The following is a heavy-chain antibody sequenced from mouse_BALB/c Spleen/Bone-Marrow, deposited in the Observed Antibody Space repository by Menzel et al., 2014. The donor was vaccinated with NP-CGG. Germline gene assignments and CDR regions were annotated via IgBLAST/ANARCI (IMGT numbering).Heavy chain of an antibody. CDR1: GYTFTDYE. J-gene: IGHJ2*01. D-gene: IGHD1-1*01. CDR2: IDPETGGT. CDR3: TRGGNCMTTVVVDFDY. V-gene: IGHV1-15*01. Sequence: VQLQQSGAELVRPGASVTLSCKASGYTFTDYEMHWVKQTPVHGLEWIGAIDPETGGTAYNQKFKGKATLTADKSSSTAYMELRSLTSEDSAVYYCTRGGNCMTTVVVDFDYWGQGTTLTVSS.